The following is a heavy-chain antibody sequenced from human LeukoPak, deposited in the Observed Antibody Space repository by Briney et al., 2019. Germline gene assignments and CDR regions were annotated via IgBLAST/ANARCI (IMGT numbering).Heavy chain of an antibody. Sequence: SETLSLTCTVSGGALSTYYWSWIRQPPGKGLEWIGYVYQGGSANYNPSLKSRVTMSVDTSKNQFSLRLSSVTAADTAVYYCARGDGYNEGYFDYWGQGTLVTVSS. CDR1: GGALSTYY. CDR3: ARGDGYNEGYFDY. V-gene: IGHV4-59*01. CDR2: VYQGGSA. D-gene: IGHD5-24*01. J-gene: IGHJ4*02.